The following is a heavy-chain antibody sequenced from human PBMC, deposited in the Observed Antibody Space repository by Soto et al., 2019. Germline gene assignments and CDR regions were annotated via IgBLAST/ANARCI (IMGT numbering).Heavy chain of an antibody. CDR1: GLTFSSSA. Sequence: QMQLVQSGPEVKKPGTSVKVSCKASGLTFSSSAVHWVRQARGHRLEWIGWIDVGSANANYAQMLQERVNISRDMSTSTDYMELSSLRPEDTAVYYCAADMGGYIYGLGTYWGQGTLVTVSS. J-gene: IGHJ4*02. D-gene: IGHD5-18*01. V-gene: IGHV1-58*01. CDR3: AADMGGYIYGLGTY. CDR2: IDVGSANA.